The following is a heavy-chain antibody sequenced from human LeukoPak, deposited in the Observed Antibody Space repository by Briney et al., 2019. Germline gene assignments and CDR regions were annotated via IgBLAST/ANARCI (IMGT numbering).Heavy chain of an antibody. Sequence: SVKVSCKAPGGTFSSYAISWVRQAPGQGLEWMGRIIPIFGIANYAQKFQGRVTITADKSTSTAYMELSSLRSEDTAVYYCAREEDLWAAAGTIDYWGQGTLVTVSS. CDR2: IIPIFGIA. J-gene: IGHJ4*02. V-gene: IGHV1-69*04. CDR1: GGTFSSYA. D-gene: IGHD6-13*01. CDR3: AREEDLWAAAGTIDY.